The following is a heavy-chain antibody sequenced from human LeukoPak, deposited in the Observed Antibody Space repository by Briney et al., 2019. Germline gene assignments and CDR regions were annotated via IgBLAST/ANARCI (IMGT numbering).Heavy chain of an antibody. CDR3: ARGEYDILTGYYFRY. CDR2: INPNSGGT. Sequence: APVKVSCKASGYTFTSYDINWVRQAPGQGLEWMGWINPNSGGTNYAQKFQGWVTMTRDTSISTAYMELSRLRSDDTAVYYCARGEYDILTGYYFRYWGQGTLVTVSS. J-gene: IGHJ4*02. V-gene: IGHV1-2*04. CDR1: GYTFTSYD. D-gene: IGHD3-9*01.